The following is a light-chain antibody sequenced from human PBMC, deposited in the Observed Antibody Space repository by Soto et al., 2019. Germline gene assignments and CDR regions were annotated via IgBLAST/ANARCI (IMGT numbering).Light chain of an antibody. Sequence: EIVVTQSPATLSLSPGERATLSCRASQSVSSYLAWYQQKPGQAPRLLIYDASTRATGIPARFSGSGSGTDFTLTITSLEPEDFAVYYCQQRNNWPPITFGQGTKVDIK. J-gene: IGKJ1*01. V-gene: IGKV3-11*01. CDR3: QQRNNWPPIT. CDR1: QSVSSY. CDR2: DAS.